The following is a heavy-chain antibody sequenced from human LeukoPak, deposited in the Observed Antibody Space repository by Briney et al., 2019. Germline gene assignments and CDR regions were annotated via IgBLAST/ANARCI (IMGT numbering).Heavy chain of an antibody. D-gene: IGHD3-10*01. CDR3: AKYHGSGICGY. Sequence: GGSLRLSCAASGFTFSTYAMNWVRQAPGKGLEWVSAISGSGDSTYYADSVKGRFTISRDNSKNTLYLQMNSLRAEDTAVYYCAKYHGSGICGYWGQGTLVTVSS. CDR1: GFTFSTYA. V-gene: IGHV3-23*01. J-gene: IGHJ4*02. CDR2: ISGSGDST.